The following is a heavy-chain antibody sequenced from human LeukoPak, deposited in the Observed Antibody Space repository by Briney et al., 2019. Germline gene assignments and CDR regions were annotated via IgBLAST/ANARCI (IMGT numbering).Heavy chain of an antibody. D-gene: IGHD2-8*01. CDR1: GFTFDDYA. J-gene: IGHJ5*02. CDR3: AKKGYCTNGVRPNWFDP. CDR2: ISGDGGST. Sequence: PGGSLRLSCAASGFTFDDYAMHWVRQAPGKGLEWVSLISGDGGSTYYADSVKGRFTISRDNSKNSLYLQMNSLRTEDTALYYCAKKGYCTNGVRPNWFDPWGQGTLVTVSS. V-gene: IGHV3-43*02.